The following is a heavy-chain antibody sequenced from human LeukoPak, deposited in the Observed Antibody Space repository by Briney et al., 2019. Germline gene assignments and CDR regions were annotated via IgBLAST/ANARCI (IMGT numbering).Heavy chain of an antibody. Sequence: APVRVSCKSSGYTFSGYYMFWVRQAPGQGLEWMGLINPNGGGTNYAQKFQGRVTMSRDTSIRTANMELCRLTSQDTVAVHCAIWVGYSNCFAPSGEGSLVTVYS. D-gene: IGHD2-15*01. V-gene: IGHV1-2*02. CDR2: INPNGGGT. J-gene: IGHJ5*02. CDR3: AIWVGYSNCFAP. CDR1: GYTFSGYY.